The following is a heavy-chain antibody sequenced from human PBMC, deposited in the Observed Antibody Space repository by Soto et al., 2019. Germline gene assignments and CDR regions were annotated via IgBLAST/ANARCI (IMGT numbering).Heavy chain of an antibody. CDR3: AKDYSTVTTDPLSVVLFDY. Sequence: GGSLSLSCAASEFTFSSYAMSWVRQAPGKGLEWVSIITSDGRTYYADSVKGRFTISRDNSKNTVYLQMNSLRAEDTAVYYCAKDYSTVTTDPLSVVLFDYWGQGALVTVSS. D-gene: IGHD4-17*01. CDR1: EFTFSSYA. V-gene: IGHV3-23*01. CDR2: ITSDGRT. J-gene: IGHJ4*02.